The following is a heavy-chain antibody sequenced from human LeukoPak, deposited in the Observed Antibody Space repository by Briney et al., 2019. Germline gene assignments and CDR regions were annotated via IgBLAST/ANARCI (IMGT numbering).Heavy chain of an antibody. J-gene: IGHJ5*02. Sequence: SVKVSCKASGGTFSSYAISWVRQAPGQGLEWMGGIIPIFGTANYAQKFQGRVTITTDESTSTAYMELSSLRSEDAAVYYCARGGVGASSPWFDPWGQGTLVTVSS. CDR3: ARGGVGASSPWFDP. D-gene: IGHD1-26*01. V-gene: IGHV1-69*05. CDR2: IIPIFGTA. CDR1: GGTFSSYA.